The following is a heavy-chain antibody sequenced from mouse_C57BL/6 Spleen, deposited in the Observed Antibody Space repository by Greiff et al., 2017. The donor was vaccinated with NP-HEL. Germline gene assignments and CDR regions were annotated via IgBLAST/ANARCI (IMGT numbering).Heavy chain of an antibody. CDR3: ARPYDYGNFLFAY. V-gene: IGHV2-9-1*01. CDR2: IWTGGGT. Sequence: VKVVESGPGLVAPSQSLSITCTVSGFSLTSYAISWVRQPPGKGLEWLGVIWTGGGTNYNSALKSRLSISKDNSKSQVFLKMNSLQTDDTARYYCARPYDYGNFLFAYWGQGTLVTVSA. J-gene: IGHJ3*01. CDR1: GFSLTSYA. D-gene: IGHD2-1*01.